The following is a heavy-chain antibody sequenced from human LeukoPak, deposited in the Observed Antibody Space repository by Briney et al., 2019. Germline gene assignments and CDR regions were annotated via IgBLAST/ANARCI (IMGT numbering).Heavy chain of an antibody. CDR3: ARAVGATDY. CDR1: GFTFSSYS. CDR2: ISSSSSYI. V-gene: IGHV3-21*01. Sequence: RGSLRLSCAASGFTFSSYSMNWVRQAPGKGLEWVSSISSSSSYIYYADSVKGRFTISRDNAKNSLYLQMNSLRAEDTAVHYCARAVGATDYWGQGTLFTVSS. J-gene: IGHJ4*02. D-gene: IGHD1-26*01.